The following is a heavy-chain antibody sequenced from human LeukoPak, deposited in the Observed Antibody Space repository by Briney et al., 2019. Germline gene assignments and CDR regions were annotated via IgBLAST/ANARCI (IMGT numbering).Heavy chain of an antibody. CDR3: ARSYYDYVWGSYRPYYFDY. CDR1: GGSISSYY. Sequence: SESLSLTCTVSGGSISSYYWSWIRQPPGKGLEWIGYIYYSGSTNYNPSLKSRVTISVDTSKNQIPLKLSSVTAADTAVYYCARSYYDYVWGSYRPYYFDYWGQGTLVTVSS. J-gene: IGHJ4*02. CDR2: IYYSGST. V-gene: IGHV4-59*08. D-gene: IGHD3-16*02.